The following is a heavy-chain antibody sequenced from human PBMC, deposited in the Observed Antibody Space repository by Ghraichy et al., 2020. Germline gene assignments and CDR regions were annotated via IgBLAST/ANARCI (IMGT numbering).Heavy chain of an antibody. Sequence: SETLSLTCTVSGGSISSSSYYWGWIRQSPGKGLEWIGNIYYSGSTYYNPSLKSRVTMSVDTSKNQFSLKLNSVTAADTAVYYCAGRGEMATITDWGQGTLVTFSS. CDR2: IYYSGST. CDR1: GGSISSSSYY. D-gene: IGHD5-24*01. J-gene: IGHJ4*02. V-gene: IGHV4-39*01. CDR3: AGRGEMATITD.